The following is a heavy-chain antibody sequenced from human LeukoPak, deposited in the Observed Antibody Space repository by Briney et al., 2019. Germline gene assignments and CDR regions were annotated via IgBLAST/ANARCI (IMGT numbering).Heavy chain of an antibody. CDR3: ARGYCTNAVCSLGPTQA. V-gene: IGHV4-59*12. J-gene: IGHJ4*02. D-gene: IGHD2-8*01. CDR1: GGSFSSYY. Sequence: SETLSLTCTVSGGSFSSYYWSWIRQPPGKGLEWIGYIYYSGSSDYNPSLKSRVTISVDTSKNQFSLKLSSVTAADTAVYYCARGYCTNAVCSLGPTQAWGQGTLVTVSS. CDR2: IYYSGSS.